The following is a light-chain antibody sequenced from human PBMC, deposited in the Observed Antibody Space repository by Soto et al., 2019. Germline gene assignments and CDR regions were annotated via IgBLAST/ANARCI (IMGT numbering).Light chain of an antibody. J-gene: IGKJ1*01. CDR2: GAS. CDR1: QSISSN. Sequence: EIVMTQSPATLSVSPGERATLSCRASQSISSNLAWYQQKPGQAPRLLIYGASTRATGIPARFSGSGSGIELTLTISSLQSEDFAVYYCQHYNNWPPWTFGQGTKVEIK. V-gene: IGKV3-15*01. CDR3: QHYNNWPPWT.